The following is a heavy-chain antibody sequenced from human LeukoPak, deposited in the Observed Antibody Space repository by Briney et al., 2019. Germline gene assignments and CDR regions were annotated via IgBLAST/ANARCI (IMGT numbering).Heavy chain of an antibody. CDR2: ISGSGGST. V-gene: IGHV3-23*01. Sequence: GGSLRLSCAASGFTFSSYAMSWVRQAPGKGLEWVSAISGSGGSTYYADSVKGRFTISRDNAKNSLYLQMNSLRAEDTAVYYCARENKQNWFDPWGQGTLVTVSS. CDR3: ARENKQNWFDP. CDR1: GFTFSSYA. J-gene: IGHJ5*02. D-gene: IGHD6-13*01.